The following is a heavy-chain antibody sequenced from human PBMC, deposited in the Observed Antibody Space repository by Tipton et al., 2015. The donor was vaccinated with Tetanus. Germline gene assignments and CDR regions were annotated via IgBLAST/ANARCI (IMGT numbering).Heavy chain of an antibody. Sequence: SLRLSCAASGFTFSNYAMAWVRQAPGKGLEWVSGISVRGSHTYYADSVEGRFTISRDYVKNTLYLQMNTLRAEDTAVYYCARAPRSGTTLGLPDFWGQGTLVTVSS. CDR3: ARAPRSGTTLGLPDF. CDR2: ISVRGSHT. D-gene: IGHD1-1*01. V-gene: IGHV3-23*01. J-gene: IGHJ4*02. CDR1: GFTFSNYA.